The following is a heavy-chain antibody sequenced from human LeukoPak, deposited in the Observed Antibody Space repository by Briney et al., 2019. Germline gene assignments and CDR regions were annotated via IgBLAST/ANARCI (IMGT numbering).Heavy chain of an antibody. CDR3: TAHLLYCNTTDCAPRGFDP. CDR2: IRSQADSYAT. J-gene: IGHJ5*02. CDR1: GFSFSGSA. V-gene: IGHV3-73*01. Sequence: PGGSLRLSCAASGFSFSGSAIRWVRQTSGKGLEWIGRIRSQADSYATAYSVSVKGRFSISRDDSKNTAYLQMNSLRAEDTAVYYCTAHLLYCNTTDCAPRGFDPWGQGTLVTVSS. D-gene: IGHD2/OR15-2a*01.